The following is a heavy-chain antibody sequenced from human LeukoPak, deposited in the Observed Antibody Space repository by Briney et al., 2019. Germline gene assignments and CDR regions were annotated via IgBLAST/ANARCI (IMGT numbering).Heavy chain of an antibody. V-gene: IGHV4-59*01. J-gene: IGHJ4*02. Sequence: PSETLSLPCTVSGGSISSYYWSWIRQPPGKGLEWIGYIYYSGSTNYDPSLKGRVPISVDTPQDQFSLKLSSATAADPAVYLCAGGRGNFWSGYTTLDYWGQGTLVTVSS. D-gene: IGHD3-3*01. CDR3: AGGRGNFWSGYTTLDY. CDR2: IYYSGST. CDR1: GGSISSYY.